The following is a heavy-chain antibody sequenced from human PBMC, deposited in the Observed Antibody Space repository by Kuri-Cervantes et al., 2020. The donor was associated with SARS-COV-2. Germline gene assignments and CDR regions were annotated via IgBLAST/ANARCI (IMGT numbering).Heavy chain of an antibody. V-gene: IGHV1-69*13. CDR2: IIPIFGTA. CDR3: ARGGILWFGELFYYYYYGMDV. J-gene: IGHJ6*02. D-gene: IGHD3-10*01. CDR1: GGTFSSYA. Sequence: SVKVSCKASGGTFSSYAISWVRQAPGQGLEWMGGIIPIFGTANYAQKFQGRVTITADESTSTAYMELSSLRSEDTAVYYCARGGILWFGELFYYYYYGMDVWGQGTTVTVSS.